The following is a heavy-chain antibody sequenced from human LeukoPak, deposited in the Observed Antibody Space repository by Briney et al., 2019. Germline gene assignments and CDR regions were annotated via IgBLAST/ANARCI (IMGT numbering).Heavy chain of an antibody. J-gene: IGHJ6*04. CDR2: ISAYNGKT. D-gene: IGHD3-10*01. CDR1: GYTFTKYG. V-gene: IGHV1-18*04. CDR3: ARSNVLLWFGELHDYYGMDV. Sequence: ASVKVSFKGSGYTFTKYGMSGVRQAAGQGGEGMGWISAYNGKTNYAQKLQGRGTITTDTSTSTAYMELRSLRSDDTAVYYCARSNVLLWFGELHDYYGMDVWGKGTTVTVSS.